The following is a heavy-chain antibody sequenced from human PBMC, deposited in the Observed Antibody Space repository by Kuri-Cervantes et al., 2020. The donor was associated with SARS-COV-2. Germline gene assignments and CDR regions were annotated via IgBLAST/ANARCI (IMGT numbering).Heavy chain of an antibody. V-gene: IGHV4-59*04. CDR3: ALGSGSTSYYFYYYMDI. D-gene: IGHD3-10*01. CDR1: GGSISSHY. J-gene: IGHJ6*03. Sequence: ESLKISCTVSGGSISSHYWSWIRQPPGKGLEWIGYIYYSGGTYYNPSLKSRVSMSVDTSKNQFSLKLSSVSAADTAVYYCALGSGSTSYYFYYYMDIWGRGSTVTVSS. CDR2: IYYSGGT.